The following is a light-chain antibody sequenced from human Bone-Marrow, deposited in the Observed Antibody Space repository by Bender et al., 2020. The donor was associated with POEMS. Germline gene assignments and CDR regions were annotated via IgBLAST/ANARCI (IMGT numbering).Light chain of an antibody. J-gene: IGLJ3*02. CDR1: SSNIGAHA. CDR3: AVWDDSLNGWV. V-gene: IGLV1-44*01. CDR2: SSH. Sequence: QSVLTQPPSASGTPGQRVTISCSGGSSNIGAHAVNWYQHLPGTAPKLLIHSSHRRPSEVPDRFSGPRSGTSASLAISGLQSEDEADYYCAVWDDSLNGWVFGGGTKLTVL.